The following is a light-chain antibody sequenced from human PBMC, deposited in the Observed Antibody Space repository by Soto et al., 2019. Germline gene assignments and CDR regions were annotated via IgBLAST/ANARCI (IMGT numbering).Light chain of an antibody. V-gene: IGLV2-14*01. Sequence: QSALTQPASVSGSPGQSITISCTGTTSDVGRYKYVSWYQQHPGKAPKLMIYEVGNRPSGVSDRFSGSKSGNTASLTISGVQAEDEADYYCSSYTSSSTWVFGGGTKLTVL. CDR1: TSDVGRYKY. J-gene: IGLJ3*02. CDR2: EVG. CDR3: SSYTSSSTWV.